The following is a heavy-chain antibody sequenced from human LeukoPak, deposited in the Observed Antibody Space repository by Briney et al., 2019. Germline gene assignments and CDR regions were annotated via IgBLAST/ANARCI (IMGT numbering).Heavy chain of an antibody. Sequence: SETLSLTCTVSGGSISSYYWSWIRQPAGKGLEWIGRIYTSGSTNYNPSLKSRVTMSVDTSKNQFSLKLSSVTAADTAVYYCARETILTIFGVVIGAFDIWGQGTMVTVSS. J-gene: IGHJ3*02. D-gene: IGHD3-3*01. CDR1: GGSISSYY. V-gene: IGHV4-4*07. CDR3: ARETILTIFGVVIGAFDI. CDR2: IYTSGST.